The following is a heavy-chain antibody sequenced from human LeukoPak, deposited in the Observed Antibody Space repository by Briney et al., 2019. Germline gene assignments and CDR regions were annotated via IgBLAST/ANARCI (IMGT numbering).Heavy chain of an antibody. CDR2: ISAYNGNT. CDR1: GYTFTSYG. Sequence: ASVKDSCKASGYTFTSYGISWVRQAPGQGLEWMGWISAYNGNTNYAQKLQGRVTMTTDTSTSTAYLELRSLRSDDTAVYYCARAGVVVALLSHWDYWGQGTLVTVSS. J-gene: IGHJ4*02. CDR3: ARAGVVVALLSHWDY. V-gene: IGHV1-18*01. D-gene: IGHD3-22*01.